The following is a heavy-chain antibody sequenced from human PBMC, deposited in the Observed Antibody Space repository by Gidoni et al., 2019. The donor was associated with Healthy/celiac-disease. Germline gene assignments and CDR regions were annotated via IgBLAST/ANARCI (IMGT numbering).Heavy chain of an antibody. Sequence: QVQLVESGGGLVKPGGSLRLSCAASGFTFSDYYMSWIRQAPGKGLERVSYISSSGSTIYYADSVKGRFTISRDNAKNSLYLQMNSLRAEDTAVYYCARDHPLGNYYDSSGLIDYWGQGTLVTVSS. CDR3: ARDHPLGNYYDSSGLIDY. CDR2: ISSSGSTI. D-gene: IGHD3-22*01. CDR1: GFTFSDYY. V-gene: IGHV3-11*01. J-gene: IGHJ4*02.